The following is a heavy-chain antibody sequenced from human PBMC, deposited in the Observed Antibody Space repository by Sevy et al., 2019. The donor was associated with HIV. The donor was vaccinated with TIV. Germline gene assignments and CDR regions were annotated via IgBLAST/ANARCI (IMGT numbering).Heavy chain of an antibody. J-gene: IGHJ5*01. CDR1: GGSLVSPTFY. Sequence: SETLSLTCTASGGSLVSPTFYWGWVRQPPGERLGWIAAMHYGGNTYYNPSLKDRLAMSIETSKNQFSLNLTSVTAADAAVYHCVRDHHLRGRHWFDSWGQGALVTVSS. D-gene: IGHD3-16*01. CDR2: MHYGGNT. CDR3: VRDHHLRGRHWFDS. V-gene: IGHV4-39*02.